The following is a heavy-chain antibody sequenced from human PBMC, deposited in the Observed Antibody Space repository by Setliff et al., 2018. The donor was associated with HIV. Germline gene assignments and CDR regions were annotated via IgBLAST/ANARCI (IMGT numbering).Heavy chain of an antibody. CDR1: GFTFNNAW. CDR3: AARGGTIVTAAEGMGYFDL. D-gene: IGHD3-16*01. Sequence: KPGGSLRLSCAASGFTFNNAWMSWVRQVPGKGLEWVGRIKSKIDGGTTEYAAPVKGRFTVSRDDSTNTLYLQMNSLKTEDTAVYYCAARGGTIVTAAEGMGYFDLWGRGTLVTVSS. J-gene: IGHJ2*01. CDR2: IKSKIDGGTT. V-gene: IGHV3-15*01.